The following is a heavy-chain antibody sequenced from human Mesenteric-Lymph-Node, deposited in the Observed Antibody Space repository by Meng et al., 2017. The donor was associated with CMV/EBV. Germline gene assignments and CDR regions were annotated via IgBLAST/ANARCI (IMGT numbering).Heavy chain of an antibody. CDR3: ARPHYYGSGSSPWFDP. D-gene: IGHD3-10*01. V-gene: IGHV4-39*01. Sequence: QLQLQESGPGMVKTSETLSLTCTVSGGSSSSSSYYWGWLRQPPGKGLEWIGSIYYSGSTYYNPSLKSRVTISVDTSKNQFSLKLSSVTAADTAVYYCARPHYYGSGSSPWFDPWGQGTLVTVSS. J-gene: IGHJ5*02. CDR2: IYYSGST. CDR1: GGSSSSSSYY.